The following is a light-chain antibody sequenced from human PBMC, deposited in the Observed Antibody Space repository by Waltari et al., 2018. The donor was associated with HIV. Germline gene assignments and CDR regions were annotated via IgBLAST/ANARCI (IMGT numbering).Light chain of an antibody. CDR3: QQYNSYPYT. V-gene: IGKV4-1*01. Sequence: DIVLTQSPDSLAVSLGERATINCKASQSVLYNSNSKNYLSWYQQKPGQPPKLLIYWASTRESGVPDRFSGSGSGTDFTLTISSLQPDDFATYYCQQYNSYPYTFGQGTILEIE. CDR2: WAS. J-gene: IGKJ2*01. CDR1: QSVLYNSNSKNY.